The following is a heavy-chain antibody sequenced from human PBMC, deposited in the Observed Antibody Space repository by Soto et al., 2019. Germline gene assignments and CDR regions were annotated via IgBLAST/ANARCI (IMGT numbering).Heavy chain of an antibody. CDR1: GGSISSGDYY. Sequence: SETLPLTCTVSGGSISSGDYYWSWIRQPPGKGLEWIGYIYYSGSTYYNPSLKSRVTISVDTPKNQFSLKLSSVTAADTAVYYCARGDCSGGSCYSGEYNWFDPWGQGTLVTVSS. CDR2: IYYSGST. CDR3: ARGDCSGGSCYSGEYNWFDP. D-gene: IGHD2-15*01. J-gene: IGHJ5*02. V-gene: IGHV4-30-4*01.